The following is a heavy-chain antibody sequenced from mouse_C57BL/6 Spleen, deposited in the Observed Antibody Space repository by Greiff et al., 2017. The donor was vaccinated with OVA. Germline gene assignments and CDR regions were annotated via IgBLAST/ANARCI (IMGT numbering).Heavy chain of an antibody. Sequence: VQLQQPGAELVMPGASVKLSCKASGYNFTSYWMHWVKQRPGQGLEWIGEIDPSDSYTNYNQKFKGKSTLTVDKSSSTAYLQLSSLTSEDSAVDYCAREIRDYDRGDVWGTGTTVTVSS. J-gene: IGHJ1*03. V-gene: IGHV1-69*01. CDR1: GYNFTSYW. CDR2: IDPSDSYT. D-gene: IGHD2-4*01. CDR3: AREIRDYDRGDV.